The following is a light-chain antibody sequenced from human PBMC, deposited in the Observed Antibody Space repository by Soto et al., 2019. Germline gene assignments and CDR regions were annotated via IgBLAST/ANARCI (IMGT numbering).Light chain of an antibody. Sequence: EIVLTQSPGTLSLSPGERATLSCRASQSVRTTYLAWYQQKPGQAPRLLLYGASSRATGIPDRFSGSGSGTDFTLTISRLETEDSAVYYCQQYATSTWTFGQGTKVEIK. CDR1: QSVRTTY. V-gene: IGKV3-20*01. J-gene: IGKJ1*01. CDR3: QQYATSTWT. CDR2: GAS.